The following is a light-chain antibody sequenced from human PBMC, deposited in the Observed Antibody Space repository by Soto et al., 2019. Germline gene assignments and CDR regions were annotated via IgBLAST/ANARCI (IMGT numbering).Light chain of an antibody. V-gene: IGKV2-30*01. J-gene: IGKJ1*01. CDR3: MPGTHWPET. CDR2: KVS. Sequence: DVVMTQSPLSLPVTLGQPASISCRSSESLAYSDGNTYLNWFQQRPGQSPRRLFYKVSNRDSGVPDRFSGSGSGTDFTLKISRVEAEDVGLYYCMPGTHWPETLGQGTKADIK. CDR1: ESLAYSDGNTY.